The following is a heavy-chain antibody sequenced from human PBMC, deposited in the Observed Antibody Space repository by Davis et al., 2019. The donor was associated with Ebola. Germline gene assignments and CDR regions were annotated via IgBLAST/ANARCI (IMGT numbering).Heavy chain of an antibody. J-gene: IGHJ4*02. CDR3: ARDRTSYPFDY. CDR1: GYTFTGYY. Sequence: ASVKVSCKASGYTFTGYYMHWVRQAPGQGLEWMGWISAYNGNTNYAQKLQGRVTMTTDTSTSTAYMELRSLRSDDTAVYYCARDRTSYPFDYWGQGTLVTVSS. V-gene: IGHV1-18*04. CDR2: ISAYNGNT. D-gene: IGHD3-16*02.